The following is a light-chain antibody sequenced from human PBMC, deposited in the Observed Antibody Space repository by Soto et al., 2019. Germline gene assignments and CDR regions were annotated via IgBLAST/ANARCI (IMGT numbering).Light chain of an antibody. V-gene: IGKV3-20*01. Sequence: EIVLTQSPGTLSLSPGERATLSCRASQSVSSNYLAWYQQKPGQAPSLLIYGASYRATGSPDRFSGSGSGTDFTLTISRLEPEDFAVYYCQQYGTSPYTFGQGNKLEIK. J-gene: IGKJ2*01. CDR1: QSVSSNY. CDR2: GAS. CDR3: QQYGTSPYT.